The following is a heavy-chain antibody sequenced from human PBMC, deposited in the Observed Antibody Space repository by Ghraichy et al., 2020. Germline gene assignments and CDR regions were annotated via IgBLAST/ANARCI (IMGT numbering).Heavy chain of an antibody. D-gene: IGHD3-16*02. Sequence: SETPSLTCAVYGGSFSGYYWSWIRQPPGKGLEWIGEINHSGSTNYNPSLKSRVTISVDTSKNQFSLKLSSVTAADTAVYYCAGSPPFYIWGSYRSDAFDIWGQGTMVTVSS. CDR3: AGSPPFYIWGSYRSDAFDI. J-gene: IGHJ3*02. CDR1: GGSFSGYY. V-gene: IGHV4-34*01. CDR2: INHSGST.